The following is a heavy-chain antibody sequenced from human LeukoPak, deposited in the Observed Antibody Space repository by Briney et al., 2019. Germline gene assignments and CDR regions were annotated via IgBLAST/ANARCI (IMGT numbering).Heavy chain of an antibody. D-gene: IGHD1-26*01. CDR2: IHYSGST. Sequence: SETLSLTCTVSGGSISSSSYYWGWIRQPPGKGLEWIGSIHYSGSTYYNPSLKSRVTISVDTSKNQFSLKLSSVTAADTAVYYCARRIVGATKRGLFDYWGQGTLVTVSS. CDR1: GGSISSSSYY. J-gene: IGHJ4*02. CDR3: ARRIVGATKRGLFDY. V-gene: IGHV4-39*07.